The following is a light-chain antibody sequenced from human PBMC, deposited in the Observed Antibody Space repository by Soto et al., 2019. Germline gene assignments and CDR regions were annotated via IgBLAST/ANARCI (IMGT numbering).Light chain of an antibody. J-gene: IGKJ4*01. CDR3: QQYNSNPLT. Sequence: DIQMTQSPSTLSASVGDRVTITCRASQSVSTWLAWYQQKPGKVPKLLIYKAYSLESGVPSRFSGSGSGTEFTLTISSLQPDEFATYYCQQYNSNPLTFGGGTKVEIK. CDR1: QSVSTW. V-gene: IGKV1-5*03. CDR2: KAY.